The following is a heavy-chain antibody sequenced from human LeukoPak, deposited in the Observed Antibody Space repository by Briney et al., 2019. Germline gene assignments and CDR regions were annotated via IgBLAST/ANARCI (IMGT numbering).Heavy chain of an antibody. D-gene: IGHD6-19*01. V-gene: IGHV4-59*08. CDR1: GGSISSYY. CDR2: IYYSGST. Sequence: PSETLSLTCTVSGGSISSYYWSWIRQPPGKGLEWIGYIYYSGSTYYNPSLKSRVTISVDTSKNQFSLKLSSVTAADTAVYYCAIRSSGIDYWGQGTLVTVSS. J-gene: IGHJ4*02. CDR3: AIRSSGIDY.